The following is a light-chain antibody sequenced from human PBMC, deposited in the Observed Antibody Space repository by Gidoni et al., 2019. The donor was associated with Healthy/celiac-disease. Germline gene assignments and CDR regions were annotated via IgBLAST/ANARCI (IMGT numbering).Light chain of an antibody. V-gene: IGLV3-25*03. CDR3: QSADSSGGV. Sequence: SYELTQPPSVSVSPGQTARITCSGDALPKQYAYWYQQKPGQAPVLVIYKDSERPSGIPERFSGSSSGTTVTLTISGVQAEDEADYYCQSADSSGGVFGGGTKLTVX. J-gene: IGLJ3*02. CDR1: ALPKQY. CDR2: KDS.